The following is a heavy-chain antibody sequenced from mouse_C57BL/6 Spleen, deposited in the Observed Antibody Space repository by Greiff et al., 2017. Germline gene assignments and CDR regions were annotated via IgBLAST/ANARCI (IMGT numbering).Heavy chain of an antibody. J-gene: IGHJ4*01. V-gene: IGHV6-3*01. Sequence: EVQRVESGGGLVQPGGSMKLSCVASGFTFSNYWMNWVRQSPEKGLEWVAQIRLKSDNYATHYAESVKGRFTISRDDSKSSVYLQMNNLRAEDTGIYYCTRDWGDYWGQGTSVTVSS. D-gene: IGHD4-1*01. CDR3: TRDWGDY. CDR2: IRLKSDNYAT. CDR1: GFTFSNYW.